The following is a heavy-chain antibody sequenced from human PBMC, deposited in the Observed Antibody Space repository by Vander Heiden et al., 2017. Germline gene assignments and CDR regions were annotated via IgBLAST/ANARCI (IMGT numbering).Heavy chain of an antibody. CDR1: GFPFMGST. D-gene: IGHD4-17*01. Sequence: EVQLVESGGGLVQPGGSLKLSFAASGFPFMGSTFHWVRQSSGKGLEWVGRIRSKAHSYATVYAASVNGRFIISRDDSQNTAYLQMSSLTTEDTALYYCTRLAPYDDDNTNNAFDIWGQGTMVTVSS. J-gene: IGHJ3*02. CDR3: TRLAPYDDDNTNNAFDI. CDR2: IRSKAHSYAT. V-gene: IGHV3-73*01.